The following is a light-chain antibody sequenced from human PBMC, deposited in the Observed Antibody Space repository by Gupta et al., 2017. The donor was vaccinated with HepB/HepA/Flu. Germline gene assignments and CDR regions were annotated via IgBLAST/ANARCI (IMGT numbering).Light chain of an antibody. CDR1: ESLVNSDGNTY. V-gene: IGKV2-30*01. Sequence: DVVMTQSPLSLPVTLGQPASISCRSSESLVNSDGNTYLTWFQQRPGQSPRRLIYKISNRDSGVADRFSGSGGGNNVSLKISRGEEEEVGCYYCRQDAHCRLFTFGHGTXVDMK. J-gene: IGKJ3*01. CDR3: RQDAHCRLFT. CDR2: KIS.